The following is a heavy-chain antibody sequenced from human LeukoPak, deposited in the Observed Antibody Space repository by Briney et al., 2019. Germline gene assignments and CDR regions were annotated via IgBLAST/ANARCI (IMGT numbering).Heavy chain of an antibody. D-gene: IGHD3-10*01. Sequence: SQTLSLTCAISGDSVSNNIATWNWVRQSPSRGLEWLGRTYYRSRWGNDYAISVKSRITINPGTSRNQFSLQLNSVTPEDTAVYYCVRDSDDYYWALDSWGQGTPVTVSS. J-gene: IGHJ4*02. CDR3: VRDSDDYYWALDS. CDR2: TYYRSRWGN. CDR1: GDSVSNNIAT. V-gene: IGHV6-1*01.